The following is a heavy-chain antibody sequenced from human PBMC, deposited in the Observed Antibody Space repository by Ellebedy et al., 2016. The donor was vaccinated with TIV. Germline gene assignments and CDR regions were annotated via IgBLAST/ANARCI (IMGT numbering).Heavy chain of an antibody. CDR2: ISYDGSNK. J-gene: IGHJ4*02. V-gene: IGHV3-30*04. Sequence: GESLKISXAASGFTFSSYAIHWVRQAPGKGLEWVAVISYDGSNKYYADSVKGRFTISRDNSKNTLYLQMNSLRAEDTAVYYCARDLRTLVVADIDIDYWGQGTLVTVSS. CDR3: ARDLRTLVVADIDIDY. D-gene: IGHD2-15*01. CDR1: GFTFSSYA.